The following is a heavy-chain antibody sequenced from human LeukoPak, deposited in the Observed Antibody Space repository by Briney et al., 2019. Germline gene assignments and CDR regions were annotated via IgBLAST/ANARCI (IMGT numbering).Heavy chain of an antibody. CDR1: GFTFIDYD. D-gene: IGHD3-22*01. CDR3: AIMHGYYDGSGFWVQ. Sequence: PGGSLRLSCAASGFTFIDYDMHWVRQVIGKGLEWVSAIGIRGDTHYSGSVKGRFTISRENAESSLYLQMNSLRDEDTGVYYCAIMHGYYDGSGFWVQWGQGTLVTVSS. J-gene: IGHJ4*02. CDR2: IGIRGDT. V-gene: IGHV3-13*01.